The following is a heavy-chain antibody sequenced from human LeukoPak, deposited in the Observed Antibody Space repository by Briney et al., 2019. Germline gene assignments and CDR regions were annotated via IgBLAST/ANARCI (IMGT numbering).Heavy chain of an antibody. CDR2: INHSGST. Sequence: PSETLSLTCTVSGGSISSGGYYWSWIRQPPGKGLEWIGEINHSGSTNYNPSLKSRVTISVDTSKNQFSLKLSSVTAADTAVYYCARGYYVWGSYRSYYFDYWGQGTLVTVSS. D-gene: IGHD3-16*02. CDR3: ARGYYVWGSYRSYYFDY. V-gene: IGHV4-39*07. CDR1: GGSISSGGYY. J-gene: IGHJ4*02.